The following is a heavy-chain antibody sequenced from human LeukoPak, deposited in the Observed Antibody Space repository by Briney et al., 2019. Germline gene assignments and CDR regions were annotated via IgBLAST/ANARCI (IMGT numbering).Heavy chain of an antibody. Sequence: SGGSLRLSCAASGFTFDDYGMSWVRQAPGKGLEWVSGINWNGGSTGYADSVKGRFTISRDNAKNSLYLQMNSLRAEDTAVYYCAREHGSGSYFDYWGQGTLVTVSS. CDR2: INWNGGST. CDR3: AREHGSGSYFDY. V-gene: IGHV3-20*04. J-gene: IGHJ4*02. CDR1: GFTFDDYG. D-gene: IGHD3-10*01.